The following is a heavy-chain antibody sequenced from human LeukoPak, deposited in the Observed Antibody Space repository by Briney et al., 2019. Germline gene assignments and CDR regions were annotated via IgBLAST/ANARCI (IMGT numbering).Heavy chain of an antibody. J-gene: IGHJ6*03. CDR3: ARCAVTTHYYYYYMDV. Sequence: SETLSLTCAVYGGSFSGYYWSWIRQPPGKGLEWIGEINHSGSTNYNPSLKSRVTISVDTSKNQFSLKLSSVTAADTAVYYCARCAVTTHYYYYYMDVWGKGTTVTVSS. CDR2: INHSGST. CDR1: GGSFSGYY. V-gene: IGHV4-34*01. D-gene: IGHD4-17*01.